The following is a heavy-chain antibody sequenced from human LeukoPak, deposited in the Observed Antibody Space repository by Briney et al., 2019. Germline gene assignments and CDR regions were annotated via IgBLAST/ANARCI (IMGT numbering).Heavy chain of an antibody. J-gene: IGHJ4*02. V-gene: IGHV3-30*02. CDR2: IRYDGSNK. Sequence: GGSLRLSCAASGFTFSSYGMHWVRQAPGKGLEWVAFIRYDGSNKYYADSVKGRFTISRDNSKNMLYLQMNSLRAEDTAVYYCAKGNKWLVRGVIDYWGQGTLVTVSS. CDR3: AKGNKWLVRGVIDY. CDR1: GFTFSSYG. D-gene: IGHD6-19*01.